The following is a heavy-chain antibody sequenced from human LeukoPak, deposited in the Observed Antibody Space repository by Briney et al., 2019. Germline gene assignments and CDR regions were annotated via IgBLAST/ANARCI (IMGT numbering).Heavy chain of an antibody. D-gene: IGHD3-22*01. CDR3: ARHTRTYYYDSSDYYSGAFDI. J-gene: IGHJ3*02. CDR2: ISYSGST. CDR1: GGSISSSSHY. V-gene: IGHV4-39*01. Sequence: SETLSLTCTVSGGSISSSSHYWGWIRQPPGKGLEWIGSISYSGSTYYNPSLKSRVTISVDTSKTQFSLKLSSVTAADTAVYYCARHTRTYYYDSSDYYSGAFDIWGQGTMVTVSS.